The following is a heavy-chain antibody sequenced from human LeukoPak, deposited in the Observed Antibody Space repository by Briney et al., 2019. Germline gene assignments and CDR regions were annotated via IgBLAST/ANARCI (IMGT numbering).Heavy chain of an antibody. J-gene: IGHJ4*02. CDR1: GGSISNYY. CDR2: IQSTGTT. Sequence: SETLALTCTVWGGSISNYYWSWIRQPGGKGLEWIGRIQSTGTTYFNPSLKSRVTMSIDTSKNQVSLKLSSVTAADTAVYYCARERGGYSYGIDQWGQGTLVTVSS. CDR3: ARERGGYSYGIDQ. V-gene: IGHV4-4*07. D-gene: IGHD5-18*01.